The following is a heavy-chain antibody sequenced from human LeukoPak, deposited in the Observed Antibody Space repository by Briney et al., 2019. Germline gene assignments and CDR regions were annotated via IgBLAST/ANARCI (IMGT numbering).Heavy chain of an antibody. CDR2: INSDGSST. CDR3: ARGPRAYSSGHYYPFDY. V-gene: IGHV3-74*01. D-gene: IGHD3-22*01. CDR1: GFTFSSYW. J-gene: IGHJ4*02. Sequence: GGSLRLSCAASGFTFSSYWMHWVRQAPGKGLVWVSRINSDGSSTSYADSVKGRFTISRDNAKNTLYLQMNSLRAEDTAVYYCARGPRAYSSGHYYPFDYWGQGTLVTVSS.